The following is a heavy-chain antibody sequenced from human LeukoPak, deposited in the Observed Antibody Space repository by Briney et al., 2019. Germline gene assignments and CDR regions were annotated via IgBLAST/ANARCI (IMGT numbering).Heavy chain of an antibody. CDR2: IRDSGTNT. CDR3: AKWAYCRRTTCYIGDGWFYP. Sequence: PGGSLRLSCAASGFTFSNYAMSWVRQAPGKGLEWVSGIRDSGTNTYYADSVKGRFTISRDNSKNTLYLQMNSLRAEDTAVYYCAKWAYCRRTTCYIGDGWFYPWGQGTLVTVSS. V-gene: IGHV3-23*01. J-gene: IGHJ5*02. D-gene: IGHD2-2*02. CDR1: GFTFSNYA.